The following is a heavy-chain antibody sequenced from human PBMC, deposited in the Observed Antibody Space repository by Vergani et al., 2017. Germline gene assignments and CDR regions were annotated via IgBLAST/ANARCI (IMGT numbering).Heavy chain of an antibody. CDR3: TRDARNDGYDSDY. CDR2: ITTSGGTI. CDR1: RFSVSSHY. D-gene: IGHD5-12*01. J-gene: IGHJ4*02. Sequence: LVESGGGLVQPGGSLRLSCAASRFSVSSHYMTWVRQAPGKGLEWVSYITTSGGTIYYADSVKGRFTISRDNARNSVYLQMNSLRAEDTAVYYCTRDARNDGYDSDYWGQGTLVTVSS. V-gene: IGHV3-48*01.